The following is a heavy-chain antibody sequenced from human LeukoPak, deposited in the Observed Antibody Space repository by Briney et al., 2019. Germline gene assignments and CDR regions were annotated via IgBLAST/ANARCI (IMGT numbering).Heavy chain of an antibody. D-gene: IGHD3-10*01. J-gene: IGHJ4*02. V-gene: IGHV3-23*01. CDR2: ISGSGGST. CDR1: GFTFSSYA. Sequence: GGSLRLSCAASGFTFSSYAMSWVRQAPGKGLEWVSAISGSGGSTYYADSVKGRFTISRDNSKNTLYLQMNSLRAEDTAVYYCAKLNHLRHSYGSGFLVGYFDYWGQGTLVTVSS. CDR3: AKLNHLRHSYGSGFLVGYFDY.